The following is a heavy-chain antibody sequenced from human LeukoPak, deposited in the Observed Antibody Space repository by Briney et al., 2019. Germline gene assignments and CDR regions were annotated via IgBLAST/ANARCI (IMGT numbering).Heavy chain of an antibody. D-gene: IGHD1-26*01. V-gene: IGHV3-23*01. Sequence: GGSLRLSCAASGFTFSSYAMNWVRQAPGKGLEWVSAISGSGGSTYYADSVKGRFTISRENSKNTLYLQMNSLRAEDTAVYYCAKAVSGNYIKGFDYWGQGILVTVSS. CDR3: AKAVSGNYIKGFDY. J-gene: IGHJ4*02. CDR2: ISGSGGST. CDR1: GFTFSSYA.